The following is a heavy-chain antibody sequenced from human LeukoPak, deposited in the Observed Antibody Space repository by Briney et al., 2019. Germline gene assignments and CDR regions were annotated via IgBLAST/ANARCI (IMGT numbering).Heavy chain of an antibody. Sequence: GGSLRLSCAASGFTFSSYAMSWVRQAPGKGLEWISAISGSGGSTYYADSVKGRFTISRDNSKNTLYLQMNSLRAEDTAVYYCAKGWSGSDAFDIWGQGTMVTVSS. CDR3: AKGWSGSDAFDI. CDR2: ISGSGGST. CDR1: GFTFSSYA. V-gene: IGHV3-23*01. D-gene: IGHD3-3*01. J-gene: IGHJ3*02.